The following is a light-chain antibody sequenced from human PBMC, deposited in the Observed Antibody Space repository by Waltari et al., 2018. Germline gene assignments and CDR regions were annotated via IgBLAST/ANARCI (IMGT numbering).Light chain of an antibody. CDR3: LKPTHWRRA. V-gene: IGKV2-30*01. Sequence: DGVMTQSPLSLPVSLGQPASISCKSSQSLVFSDGNTYLHWFQQRPGQSPRRLIYKVSNRDSGVPDSFSGSRSSTDFKLKISRVYPHDVGLYSSLKPTHWRRAFGQGTKVEIK. CDR1: QSLVFSDGNTY. J-gene: IGKJ1*01. CDR2: KVS.